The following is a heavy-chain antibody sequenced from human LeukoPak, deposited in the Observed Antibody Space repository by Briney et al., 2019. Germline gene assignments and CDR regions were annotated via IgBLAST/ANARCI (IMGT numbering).Heavy chain of an antibody. CDR1: GFTFSNAW. J-gene: IGHJ4*02. CDR2: IKGKTDGWTT. CDR3: TTFGSHSMGY. D-gene: IGHD1-26*01. V-gene: IGHV3-15*01. Sequence: PGGSLRLSCAASGFTFSNAWMSWVRQAPGKGLEWVGRIKGKTDGWTTDYAAPVKGRFTISRDDSKNTLYLQMNSLKTEDTAVYYCTTFGSHSMGYWGQGTLVTVSS.